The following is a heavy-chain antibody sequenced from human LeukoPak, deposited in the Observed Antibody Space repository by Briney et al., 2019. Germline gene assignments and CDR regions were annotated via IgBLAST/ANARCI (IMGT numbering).Heavy chain of an antibody. D-gene: IGHD2-2*01. CDR2: IIPIFGTA. CDR3: AXRALGHCSSTSCYGLFSY. Sequence: ASVKVSCKASGGTFSSYAISWVRQAPGQGLEWMGRIIPIFGTANYAQKFQGRVTITADESTSTAYMELSSLRSEDTAVYYCAXRALGHCSSTSCYGLFSYWGQGTLVTVSS. CDR1: GGTFSSYA. V-gene: IGHV1-69*15. J-gene: IGHJ4*02.